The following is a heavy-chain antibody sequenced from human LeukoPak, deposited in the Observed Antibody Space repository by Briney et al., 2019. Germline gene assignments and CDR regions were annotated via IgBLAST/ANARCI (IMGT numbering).Heavy chain of an antibody. CDR2: FDPEDGET. D-gene: IGHD6-13*01. Sequence: ASVKVSCKVSGYTLTELSMHWVRQAPGKGLEWMGGFDPEDGETIYAQKFQGRVTMTEGTSTDTAYMELSSLRSEDTAVYYCATEPTAEPYSSSPGLGTWGQGTLVTASS. CDR3: ATEPTAEPYSSSPGLGT. J-gene: IGHJ5*02. CDR1: GYTLTELS. V-gene: IGHV1-24*01.